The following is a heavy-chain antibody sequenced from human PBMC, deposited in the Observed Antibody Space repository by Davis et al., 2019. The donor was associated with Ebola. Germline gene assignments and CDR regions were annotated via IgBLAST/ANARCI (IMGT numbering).Heavy chain of an antibody. J-gene: IGHJ4*02. CDR2: ISAYNGNT. V-gene: IGHV1-18*01. D-gene: IGHD3-9*01. Sequence: ASVKVSCKASGYTFTSYGISWVRQAPGQGLEWMGWISAYNGNTNYAQKLQGRVTITADESTSTAYMELSSLRSEDTAVYYCARDLRGILTGYHNYWGQGTLVTVSS. CDR1: GYTFTSYG. CDR3: ARDLRGILTGYHNY.